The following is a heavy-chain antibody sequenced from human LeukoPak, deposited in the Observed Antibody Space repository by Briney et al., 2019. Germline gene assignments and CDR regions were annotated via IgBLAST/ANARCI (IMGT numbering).Heavy chain of an antibody. V-gene: IGHV3-66*01. CDR3: ARGTTVTTPSAFNI. D-gene: IGHD4-17*01. CDR2: IYSGGST. Sequence: GGSLRLSCAASGFTFSSYTMHWVRQAPGKGLEWVSVIYSGGSTYYADSAKGRFTISRDNAKNSLYLQMNSLRDEDTAVYYCARGTTVTTPSAFNIWGQGTMVTVSS. J-gene: IGHJ3*02. CDR1: GFTFSSYT.